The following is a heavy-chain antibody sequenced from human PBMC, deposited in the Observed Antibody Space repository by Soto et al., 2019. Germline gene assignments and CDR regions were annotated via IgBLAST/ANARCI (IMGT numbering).Heavy chain of an antibody. CDR3: ARERRRGSSWYGFDY. CDR2: INPNSGGT. Sequence: ASVKVSCKASGYTFTGYYMHWVRQAPGQGLEWMGWINPNSGGTNYAQKFQGWVTMTRDTSISTAYMELSRLRSDDTAVYYCARERRRGSSWYGFDYWGQGTLVTVSS. D-gene: IGHD6-13*01. CDR1: GYTFTGYY. J-gene: IGHJ4*02. V-gene: IGHV1-2*04.